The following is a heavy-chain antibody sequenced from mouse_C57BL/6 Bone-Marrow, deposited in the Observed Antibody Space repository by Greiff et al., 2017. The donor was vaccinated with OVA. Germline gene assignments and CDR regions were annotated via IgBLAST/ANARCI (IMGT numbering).Heavy chain of an antibody. CDR2: IDPSDSYT. CDR3: ASDNWDWFAY. V-gene: IGHV1-50*01. CDR1: GYTFTSYW. Sequence: VQLQQPGAELVKPGASVKLSCKASGYTFTSYWMQWVKQRPGQGLEWIGEIDPSDSYTNYNQKFKGKATLTVDTSSSTAYMQLSSLTSEDSAVYYCASDNWDWFAYWGQGTLVTVSA. D-gene: IGHD4-1*02. J-gene: IGHJ3*01.